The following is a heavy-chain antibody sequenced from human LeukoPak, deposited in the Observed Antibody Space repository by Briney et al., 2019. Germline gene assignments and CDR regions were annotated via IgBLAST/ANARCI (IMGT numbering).Heavy chain of an antibody. V-gene: IGHV1-3*01. D-gene: IGHD1-26*01. J-gene: IGHJ4*02. CDR3: ARDSGSGNNDY. CDR1: GYTFSSYA. Sequence: ASVKVSCKASGYTFSSYAIHWVRQAPGQRLEWMGWISAGNGNTKYSQNFQGRVTFISNTSATTAFMELSSLRSEDAAVYYCARDSGSGNNDYWGQGTLVTVSS. CDR2: ISAGNGNT.